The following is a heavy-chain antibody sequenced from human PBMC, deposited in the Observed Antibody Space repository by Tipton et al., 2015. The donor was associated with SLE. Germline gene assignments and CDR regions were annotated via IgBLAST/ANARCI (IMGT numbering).Heavy chain of an antibody. D-gene: IGHD6-13*01. CDR3: ARDRRPESIAADPFDY. CDR1: GFTFSTYA. CDR2: IRGSGGST. J-gene: IGHJ4*02. Sequence: SLRLSCAASGFTFSTYAMNWVRLAPGKGLEWVSSIRGSGGSTYYADSVKGRFTVSRDNSKNTLSLQMNSLRAEDTAVYYCARDRRPESIAADPFDYWGQGTLVTVS. V-gene: IGHV3-23*01.